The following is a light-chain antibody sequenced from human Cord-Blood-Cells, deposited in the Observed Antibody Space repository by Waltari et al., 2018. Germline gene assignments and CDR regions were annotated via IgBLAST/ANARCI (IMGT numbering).Light chain of an antibody. J-gene: IGLJ3*02. CDR2: DVR. CDR1: RSDVGGYND. V-gene: IGLV2-11*01. CDR3: CSYAGSYNWV. Sequence: QSALTQPRAVSGSPGPSVTISCTGTRSDVGGYNDVSWYQKPPGKAPKLMIYDVRKRPSGVPDRFSGSKSGNTASLTISGLQAEDEADYYCCSYAGSYNWVFGGGTKLTVL.